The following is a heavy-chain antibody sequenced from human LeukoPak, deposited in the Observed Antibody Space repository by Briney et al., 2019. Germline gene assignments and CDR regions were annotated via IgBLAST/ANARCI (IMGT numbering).Heavy chain of an antibody. J-gene: IGHJ4*02. Sequence: SVKVSCKASGGTFSSYAISWVRQAPGQGLEWMGGIIPIFGTANYAQKFQGRVTITADESTSTAYMELSSLRPEDTAVYYCARDSIPSGEGIDYYDSSGYYHPFDYWGQGTLVTVSS. CDR3: ARDSIPSGEGIDYYDSSGYYHPFDY. V-gene: IGHV1-69*13. CDR1: GGTFSSYA. CDR2: IIPIFGTA. D-gene: IGHD3-22*01.